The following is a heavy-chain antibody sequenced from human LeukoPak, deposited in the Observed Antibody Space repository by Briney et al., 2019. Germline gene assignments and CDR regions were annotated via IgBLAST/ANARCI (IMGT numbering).Heavy chain of an antibody. CDR3: AELGITMIGGV. J-gene: IGHJ6*04. Sequence: GGSLRLSCAASGFTFSTCTMNWVRQAPGKGLEWVSSISSRSSYIYYADSVKGRFTISRDNAKNSLYLQMNSLRAEDTAVYYCAELGITMIGGVWGKGTTVTTSS. CDR1: GFTFSTCT. V-gene: IGHV3-21*01. CDR2: ISSRSSYI. D-gene: IGHD3-10*02.